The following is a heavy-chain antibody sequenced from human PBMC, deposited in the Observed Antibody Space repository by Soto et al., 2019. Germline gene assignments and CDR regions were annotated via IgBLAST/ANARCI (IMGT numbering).Heavy chain of an antibody. J-gene: IGHJ5*02. CDR1: GYTFTGYY. D-gene: IGHD6-13*01. CDR2: INPNSGGT. CDR3: ARDQEYSSSWYWYWFEP. Sequence: ASVKVSCKASGYTFTGYYMHWLRQAPGQGLEWRAWINPNSGGTNYAQKFQGRVTMTRDTSISTAYMEMSRLRSEDTAVYYCARDQEYSSSWYWYWFEPWGQGTMVTVSS. V-gene: IGHV1-2*02.